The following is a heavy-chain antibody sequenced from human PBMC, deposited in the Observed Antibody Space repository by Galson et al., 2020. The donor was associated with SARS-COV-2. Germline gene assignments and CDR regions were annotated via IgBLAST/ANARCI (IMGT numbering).Heavy chain of an antibody. CDR1: GGSISSSSYY. J-gene: IGHJ6*02. D-gene: IGHD5-18*01. V-gene: IGHV4-39*07. Sequence: SETLSLTCTVSGGSISSSSYYWGWIRQPPGKGLEWIGSIYYSGSTYYNPSLKSRVTISVDTSKNQFSLKLSSVTAADTAVYYCAREVRQLWLQDHYSMDVWGQGTTVTVSS. CDR2: IYYSGST. CDR3: AREVRQLWLQDHYSMDV.